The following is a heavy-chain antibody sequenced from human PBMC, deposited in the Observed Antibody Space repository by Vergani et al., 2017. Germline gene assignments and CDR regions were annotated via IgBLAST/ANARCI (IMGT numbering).Heavy chain of an antibody. J-gene: IGHJ6*04. CDR3: ARHGEDKNCGGDCYSGYYYNMDV. CDR2: IYPGDSDT. CDR1: GYSFTSYW. Sequence: EVQLVQSGAEVKKPGESLKISCKCSGYSFTSYWIGWVRQMPGKGLEWMGIIYPGDSDTRYSPSFQGQVTISADKSSSTAYLQWSSLKASDTALYYCARHGEDKNCGGDCYSGYYYNMDVWGEGTTVTVSS. D-gene: IGHD2-21*02. V-gene: IGHV5-51*01.